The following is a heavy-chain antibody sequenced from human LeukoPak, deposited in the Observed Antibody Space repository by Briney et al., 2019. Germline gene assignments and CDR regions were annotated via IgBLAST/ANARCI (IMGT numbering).Heavy chain of an antibody. D-gene: IGHD2-15*01. CDR3: ARAEWAASWFDP. J-gene: IGHJ5*02. CDR1: GYTSTSYG. V-gene: IGHV1-18*01. CDR2: ISAYNGNT. Sequence: ASVKVSCKASGYTSTSYGISWVRQAPGQGLEWMGWISAYNGNTNYAQKLQGRVTMTTDTSTSTAYMELRSLRSDDTAVYYCARAEWAASWFDPWGQGTLVTVSS.